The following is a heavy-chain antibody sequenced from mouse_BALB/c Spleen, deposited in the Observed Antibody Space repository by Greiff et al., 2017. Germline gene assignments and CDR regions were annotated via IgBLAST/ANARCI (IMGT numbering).Heavy chain of an antibody. D-gene: IGHD2-1*01. CDR3: ARGNGYAMDY. CDR1: GFTFSDYY. V-gene: IGHV5-4*02. Sequence: EVQLVESGGGLVKPGGSLKLSCAASGFTFSDYYMYWVRQTPEKRLEWVATISDGGSYTYYPDSVKGRFTISRDNAKNNLYLQMSSLKSEDTAMYYCARGNGYAMDYWGQGTSVTVSS. J-gene: IGHJ4*01. CDR2: ISDGGSYT.